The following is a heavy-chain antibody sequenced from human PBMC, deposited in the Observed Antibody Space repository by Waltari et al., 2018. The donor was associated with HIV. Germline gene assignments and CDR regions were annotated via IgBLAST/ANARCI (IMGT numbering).Heavy chain of an antibody. V-gene: IGHV3-7*01. J-gene: IGHJ4*02. D-gene: IGHD3-16*01. CDR2: IKEDGSEK. CDR1: GFPISSYS. Sequence: EVQLVDSGGGLVQPGGSLRISCAASGFPISSYSMSWVRQATGEGLEWVAFIKEDGSEKTYVDSVKGRFTISRDNAKNSLFLQMNNLRAEDTAVYYCGRGGLRDYWGQGTLVTVSS. CDR3: GRGGLRDY.